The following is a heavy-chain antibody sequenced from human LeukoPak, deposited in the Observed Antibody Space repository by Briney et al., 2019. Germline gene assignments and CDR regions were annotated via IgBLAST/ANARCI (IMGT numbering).Heavy chain of an antibody. D-gene: IGHD6-6*01. CDR2: IIPIFGTA. V-gene: IGHV1-69*13. Sequence: EASVKVSCKASGGTFSSYAISWVRQAPGQGLEWMGGIIPIFGTANYAQKFQGRVTITADESTSTAYMELSSLRSEDTAVYYCASRLTSSIAARRMGNAFDIWGQGTMVTVSS. CDR1: GGTFSSYA. J-gene: IGHJ3*02. CDR3: ASRLTSSIAARRMGNAFDI.